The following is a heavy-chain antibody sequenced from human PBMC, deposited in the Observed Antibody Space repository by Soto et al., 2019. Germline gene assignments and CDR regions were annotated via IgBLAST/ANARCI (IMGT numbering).Heavy chain of an antibody. D-gene: IGHD7-27*01. V-gene: IGHV4-59*11. CDR3: TGGGPGHPFDY. CDR1: GVSITSHY. CDR2: IHYSGST. Sequence: QVQLQESGPGLVKPSETLSLTCTVSGVSITSHYWTWIRQPPGKGLEWIGNIHYSGSTNYGPSLKSRVIISVDTSENQSSLKLSSVTTADTAVYYCTGGGPGHPFDYWGQGTLVTVSS. J-gene: IGHJ4*02.